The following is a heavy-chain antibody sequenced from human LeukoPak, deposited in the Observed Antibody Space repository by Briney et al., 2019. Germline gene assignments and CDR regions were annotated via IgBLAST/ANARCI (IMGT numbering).Heavy chain of an antibody. J-gene: IGHJ4*02. D-gene: IGHD2-21*02. V-gene: IGHV4-30-2*01. CDR2: FYQSGIS. Sequence: RTSETLSLTCTVSGVSIKGGDYSWSWIRQPPGKGLEWIGFFYQSGISSNNPSLKSRVTITLDTSKNHISLKLTSVTAADTALYFCAACASGGCYSGAPFDHWGQGALVTVSS. CDR3: AACASGGCYSGAPFDH. CDR1: GVSIKGGDYS.